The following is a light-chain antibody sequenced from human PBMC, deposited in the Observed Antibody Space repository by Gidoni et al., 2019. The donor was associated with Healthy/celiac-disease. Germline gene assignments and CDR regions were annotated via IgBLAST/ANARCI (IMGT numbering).Light chain of an antibody. CDR1: SPTIGSHT. CDR2: SKN. J-gene: IGLJ3*02. Sequence: QSVLTQPPSASGTPGQRVTISCSGSSPTIGSHTVTWYQQLPATAPKLLIYSKNQRPSGVPDRFSGSKSGTSASLAISGLQSEDEAYYYCAAWDDSLNGWVFGGGTKLTVL. V-gene: IGLV1-44*01. CDR3: AAWDDSLNGWV.